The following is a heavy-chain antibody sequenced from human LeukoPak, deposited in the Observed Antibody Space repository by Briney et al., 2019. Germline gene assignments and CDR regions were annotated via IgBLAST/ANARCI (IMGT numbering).Heavy chain of an antibody. J-gene: IGHJ4*02. CDR1: GGSISSSY. CDR3: AVSYCSGGSCYPFDY. V-gene: IGHV4-59*01. D-gene: IGHD2-15*01. Sequence: SETLSLTCTVSGGSISSSYWSWIRQPPGKGLEWIGYIYYSGSTNYNPSLKSRVTISVDTSKNQFSLKLSSVTAADTAVYYCAVSYCSGGSCYPFDYWGQGTLVTVSS. CDR2: IYYSGST.